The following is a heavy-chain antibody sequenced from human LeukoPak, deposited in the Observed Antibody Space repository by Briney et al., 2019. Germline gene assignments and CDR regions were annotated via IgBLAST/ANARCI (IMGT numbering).Heavy chain of an antibody. V-gene: IGHV1-69*06. Sequence: GSSVKVSCKASGGTFSSYAISWVRQAPGQGLEWMGGIIPIFGTANYAQKFQGRVTITADKSTSTAYMELSSLRSEDTAVYYCARQGSVVGALLGAFDIWGQGTMVTVSS. D-gene: IGHD1-26*01. CDR3: ARQGSVVGALLGAFDI. CDR1: GGTFSSYA. CDR2: IIPIFGTA. J-gene: IGHJ3*02.